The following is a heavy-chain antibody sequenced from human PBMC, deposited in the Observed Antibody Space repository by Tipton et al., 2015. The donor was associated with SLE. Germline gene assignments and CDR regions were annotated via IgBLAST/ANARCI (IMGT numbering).Heavy chain of an antibody. J-gene: IGHJ6*02. CDR3: AKRSLAARAVYYYYGMDV. CDR2: IRYDGSNK. D-gene: IGHD6-6*01. Sequence: SLRLSCAASGFTFSSYGMHWVRQAPGKGLEWVAFIRYDGSNKYYADSVKGRFTISRDNSKNTLYLQMNSLRAEDTAVYYCAKRSLAARAVYYYYGMDVWGQGTTVTVSS. CDR1: GFTFSSYG. V-gene: IGHV3-30*02.